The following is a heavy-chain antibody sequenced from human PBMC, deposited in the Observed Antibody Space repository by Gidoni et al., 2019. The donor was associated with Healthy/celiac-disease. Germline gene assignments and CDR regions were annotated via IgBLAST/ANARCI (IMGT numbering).Heavy chain of an antibody. J-gene: IGHJ6*02. CDR2: IKQDGSEK. D-gene: IGHD3-10*01. V-gene: IGHV3-7*01. CDR1: GFTFSSYW. CDR3: ARFARPTHNYYYGSGSSTKRYYYYYYGMDV. Sequence: EVQLVESGGGLVQPGGSLRLSCAASGFTFSSYWMSWVRQAPGKGLEWVANIKQDGSEKYYVDSVKGRCTISRDNAKNSLYLQMNSLRAEDTAVYYCARFARPTHNYYYGSGSSTKRYYYYYYGMDVWGQGTTVTVSS.